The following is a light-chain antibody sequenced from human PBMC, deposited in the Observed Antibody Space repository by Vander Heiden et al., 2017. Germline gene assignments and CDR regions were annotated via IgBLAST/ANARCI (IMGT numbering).Light chain of an antibody. CDR1: QSVNIN. CDR3: QQHSTWPSLT. V-gene: IGKV3-15*01. Sequence: VLTPSPATLSLSPGQRASLSCRASQSVNINVAWYQQRPGQAPSLLIHAASTRATGVPDRFSGSGSGTEFTLTISSLQSEDFAVYFCQQHSTWPSLTFGGGTRVE. CDR2: AAS. J-gene: IGKJ4*01.